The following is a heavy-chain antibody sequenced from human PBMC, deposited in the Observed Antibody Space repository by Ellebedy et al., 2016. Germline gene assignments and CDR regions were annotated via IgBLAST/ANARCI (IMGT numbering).Heavy chain of an antibody. CDR1: GYTFTSYG. CDR3: ARGFDGSGSYYYYGMDV. V-gene: IGHV1-8*02. CDR2: MNPNSGNT. J-gene: IGHJ6*02. Sequence: ASVKVSCKASGYTFTSYGISWVRQAPGQGLEWMGWMNPNSGNTGYAQKFQGRVTMTRNTSISTAYMELSSLRSEDTAVYYCARGFDGSGSYYYYGMDVWGQGTTVTV. D-gene: IGHD3-10*01.